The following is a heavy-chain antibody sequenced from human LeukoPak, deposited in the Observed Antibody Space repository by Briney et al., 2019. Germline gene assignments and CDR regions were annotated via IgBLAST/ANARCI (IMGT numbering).Heavy chain of an antibody. V-gene: IGHV4-34*01. D-gene: IGHD3-16*01. CDR2: INHSGST. J-gene: IGHJ6*03. CDR3: ARGWGLFRYYYMDV. CDR1: GGSFSGYY. Sequence: SETLSLTCAVYGGSFSGYYWSWIRQPPGKGLEWIGEINHSGSTNYNPSLKSRVTISVDTSKNQFSLKLSSVTAADTAVYYCARGWGLFRYYYMDVWGKGTTVTVSS.